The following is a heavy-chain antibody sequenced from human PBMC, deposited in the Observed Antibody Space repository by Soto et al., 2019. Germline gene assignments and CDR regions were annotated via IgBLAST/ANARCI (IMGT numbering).Heavy chain of an antibody. J-gene: IGHJ5*02. CDR3: ARDAAGYCSGGSCYWGWFDP. CDR2: ISYDGSNK. Sequence: QVQLVESGGGVVQPGRSLRLSCAASGFTFSSYAMHWVRQAPGKGLEWVAVISYDGSNKYYADSMKGRFTISRDNSKNTLYLQMNSLRAEDTAVYYCARDAAGYCSGGSCYWGWFDPWGQGTLVTVSS. CDR1: GFTFSSYA. V-gene: IGHV3-30-3*01. D-gene: IGHD2-15*01.